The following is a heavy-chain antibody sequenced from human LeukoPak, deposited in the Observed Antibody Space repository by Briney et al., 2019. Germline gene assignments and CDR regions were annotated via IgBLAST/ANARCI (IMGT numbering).Heavy chain of an antibody. V-gene: IGHV4-34*01. J-gene: IGHJ4*02. Sequence: SETLSLTCAVYGGSFSGYYWSWIRQPPGKGLEWIGEINHSGSTSYNPSLKSRVTISVDTSKNQFSLKLSSVTAADTAVYYCARTARLRWLQYDYWGQGTLVTVSS. CDR2: INHSGST. CDR1: GGSFSGYY. CDR3: ARTARLRWLQYDY. D-gene: IGHD5-24*01.